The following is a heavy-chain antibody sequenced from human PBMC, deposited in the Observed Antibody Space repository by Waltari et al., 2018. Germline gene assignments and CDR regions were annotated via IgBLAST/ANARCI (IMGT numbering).Heavy chain of an antibody. CDR2: IYHSGST. J-gene: IGHJ4*02. CDR3: ARARHYDILTGYSTGGVFFDY. Sequence: QLQLQESGSGLVKPSQTLSLTCAVSGGSISSGGYSWSWIRQPPGKGLEWIGYIYHSGSTYYNPSRKSRVTISVDRSKNQFSLKLSSVTAADTAVYYCARARHYDILTGYSTGGVFFDYWGQGTLVTVSS. CDR1: GGSISSGGYS. D-gene: IGHD3-9*01. V-gene: IGHV4-30-2*01.